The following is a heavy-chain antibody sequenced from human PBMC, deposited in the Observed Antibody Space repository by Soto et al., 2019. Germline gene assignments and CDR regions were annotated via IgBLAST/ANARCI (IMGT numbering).Heavy chain of an antibody. Sequence: PGGSLRLSCAASGFTFSSYEMNWVRQAPGKGLEWVSYISSSGSTIYYADSVKGRFTISRDNAKNSLYLQMNSLRAEDTAVYYCAREVGYYDSSGYYEKGSYGMDVWGQGTTVTVSS. V-gene: IGHV3-48*03. CDR3: AREVGYYDSSGYYEKGSYGMDV. CDR2: ISSSGSTI. J-gene: IGHJ6*02. D-gene: IGHD3-22*01. CDR1: GFTFSSYE.